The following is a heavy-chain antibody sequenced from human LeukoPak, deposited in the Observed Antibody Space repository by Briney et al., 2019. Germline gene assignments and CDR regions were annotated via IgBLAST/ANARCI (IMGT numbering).Heavy chain of an antibody. CDR1: GYTFTSYY. CDR3: ARESLLGDVDY. Sequence: ASVKVSCKASGYTFTSYYMHWVRQAPGQGLEWMGIINPSGGSTSYAQKFQGRVTMTRDTSASTVYMELSSLRSEDTAVYYCARESLLGDVDYWGQGTLVTVSS. CDR2: INPSGGST. J-gene: IGHJ4*02. V-gene: IGHV1-46*01. D-gene: IGHD2-21*01.